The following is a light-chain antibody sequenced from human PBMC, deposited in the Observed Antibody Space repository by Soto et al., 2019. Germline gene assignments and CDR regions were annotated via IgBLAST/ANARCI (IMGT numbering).Light chain of an antibody. J-gene: IGKJ4*01. CDR2: GAS. V-gene: IGKV3-15*01. CDR3: QQYNSWPPLT. CDR1: QSVSSN. Sequence: EIVMTQSPATLSVSPGERATLSCRASQSVSSNLAWYQQKPGQAPRLLIYGASTRATGIPARFSGSGSGTEFTLTISSLQSEDLAVYYCQQYNSWPPLTFGGGTKEGIK.